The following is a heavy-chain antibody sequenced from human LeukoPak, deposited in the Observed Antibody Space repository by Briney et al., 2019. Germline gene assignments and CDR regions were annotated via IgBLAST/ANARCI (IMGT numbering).Heavy chain of an antibody. CDR2: IYYSGST. J-gene: IGHJ4*02. V-gene: IGHV4-39*07. D-gene: IGHD3-22*01. Sequence: SETLSLTCTVSGGSISSSSYYWGWIRQPPGKGLEWIGSIYYSGSTYYNPSLKSRVTISVDTSKNQFSLKLSSVTAADTAVYYCARLVYYDSSARLDYWGQGTLVTVSS. CDR1: GGSISSSSYY. CDR3: ARLVYYDSSARLDY.